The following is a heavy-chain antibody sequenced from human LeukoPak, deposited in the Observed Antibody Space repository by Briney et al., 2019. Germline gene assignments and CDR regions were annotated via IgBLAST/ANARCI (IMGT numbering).Heavy chain of an antibody. J-gene: IGHJ4*02. D-gene: IGHD4-17*01. CDR1: GGSISSGGYY. CDR2: IYYSGST. Sequence: SETLSLTCTVSGGSISSGGYYWSWIRQPPGKGLEWIGYIYYSGSTNYNPSLKSRVTISVDTSKNQFSLKLSSVTAADTAVYYCARLRGVYGDLIFDYWGQGTLATVSS. CDR3: ARLRGVYGDLIFDY. V-gene: IGHV4-61*08.